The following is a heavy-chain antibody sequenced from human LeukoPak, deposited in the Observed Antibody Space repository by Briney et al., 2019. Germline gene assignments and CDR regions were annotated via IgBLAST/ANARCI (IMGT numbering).Heavy chain of an antibody. Sequence: SETLSLTCAVSGGSFSGYYWNWIRQSPGKGLEWIGEINHSGSTHYNPSLKSRVTISVDTSQKQFSLRLTSVTAADTAVYYCARGRYLTTSGGAAAGFLDYWGRGSLVTVST. CDR2: INHSGST. V-gene: IGHV4-34*01. CDR3: ARGRYLTTSGGAAAGFLDY. J-gene: IGHJ4*02. D-gene: IGHD6-13*01. CDR1: GGSFSGYY.